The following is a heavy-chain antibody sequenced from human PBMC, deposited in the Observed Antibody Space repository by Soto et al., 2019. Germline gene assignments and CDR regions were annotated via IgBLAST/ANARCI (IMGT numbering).Heavy chain of an antibody. Sequence: TQTLTCVPSRQPIRHSYGGWIRQSHGKALEWIGRIYFTGDNNYNPPLKSRVTMSVDTSKNQFSLKLRSVTAADTAVYYCAREGGDYDSSGSGVYHYFGVDVWGQGTTVT. CDR3: AREGGDYDSSGSGVYHYFGVDV. V-gene: IGHV4-4*07. D-gene: IGHD3-22*01. CDR2: IYFTGDN. J-gene: IGHJ6*02. CDR1: RQPIRHSY.